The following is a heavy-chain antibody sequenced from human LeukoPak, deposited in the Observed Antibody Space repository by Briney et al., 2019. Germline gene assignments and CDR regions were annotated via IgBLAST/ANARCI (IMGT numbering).Heavy chain of an antibody. CDR2: IKSKTDGGTT. V-gene: IGHV3-15*01. J-gene: IGHJ4*02. CDR3: ATDGRLSSHY. CDR1: GFTFSSAW. Sequence: GGSLRLSCAASGFTFSSAWMSWVRQAPGKGLEWVGLIKSKTDGGTTDYAAPVKGRFTISRDDSKNTLYLQMNSLKTEDTAVYYCATDGRLSSHYWGQGTLVTVSS. D-gene: IGHD2-15*01.